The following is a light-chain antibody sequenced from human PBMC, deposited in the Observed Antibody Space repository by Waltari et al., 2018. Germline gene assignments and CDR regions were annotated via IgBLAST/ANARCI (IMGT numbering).Light chain of an antibody. Sequence: SALTQPASVSGSPGQSLNISCNGTKGDVGVYNYVPWYQQHPGKAPQLMIYEVSKSPSRVSNRFSGSKSGNTASLTIAGLQAEDEADYYCSSYTSSSTEVFGTGTKVTVL. J-gene: IGLJ1*01. CDR3: SSYTSSSTEV. CDR1: KGDVGVYNY. V-gene: IGLV2-14*01. CDR2: EVS.